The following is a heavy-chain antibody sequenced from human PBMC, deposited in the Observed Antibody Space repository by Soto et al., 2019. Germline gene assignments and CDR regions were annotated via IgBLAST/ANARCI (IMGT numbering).Heavy chain of an antibody. CDR3: AKGPRITMIVVVINTHGPFGY. CDR2: ISGSGGST. Sequence: PGGSLRLSCAASGFTFSSYAMSWVRQAPGKGLEWVSAISGSGGSTYYADSVEGRFTISRDNSKNTLYLQMNSLRAEDTAVYYCAKGPRITMIVVVINTHGPFGYWGQGTLVTVSS. CDR1: GFTFSSYA. J-gene: IGHJ4*02. V-gene: IGHV3-23*01. D-gene: IGHD3-22*01.